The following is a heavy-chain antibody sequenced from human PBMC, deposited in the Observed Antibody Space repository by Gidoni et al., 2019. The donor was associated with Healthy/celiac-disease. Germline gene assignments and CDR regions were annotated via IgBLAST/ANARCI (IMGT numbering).Heavy chain of an antibody. CDR2: ISYDGSNK. J-gene: IGHJ4*02. Sequence: QVQLVESGGGVVQPVRSLRFSCAASRFTFRSYAMHWVRPPPGKGLEWVAVISYDGSNKNYADSVNGRFTISRDNSKNTLYLQMNSLSAEDTAVYYCAEGVEMATKGEDYWGQGTLVTVSS. V-gene: IGHV3-30*16. CDR1: RFTFRSYA. D-gene: IGHD3-16*01. CDR3: AEGVEMATKGEDY.